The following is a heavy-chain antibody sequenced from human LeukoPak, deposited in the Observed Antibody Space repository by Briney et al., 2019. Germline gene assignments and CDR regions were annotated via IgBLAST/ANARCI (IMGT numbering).Heavy chain of an antibody. CDR1: GFTFSSYA. V-gene: IGHV3-23*01. CDR3: AKDWGLGSPPEYFDY. Sequence: PGGSLRLSCAASGFTFSSYAMSWVRQAPGKGLEWVSAISGSGGSTYYADSVKGRFTISRDNSKNTLYLQMNSLRAEDTAVYHCAKDWGLGSPPEYFDYWGQGTLVTVSS. D-gene: IGHD3-16*01. CDR2: ISGSGGST. J-gene: IGHJ4*02.